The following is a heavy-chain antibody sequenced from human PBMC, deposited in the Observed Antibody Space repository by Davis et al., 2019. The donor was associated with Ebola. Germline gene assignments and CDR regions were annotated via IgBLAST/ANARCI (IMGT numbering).Heavy chain of an antibody. CDR3: AKGGRILVTTRDYFDY. Sequence: GESLKISCAASGFTFSDYYMSWIRQAPGKGLEWVSYISSSSSYTNYADSVKGRFTISRDNAKNSLYLQMNSLRAEDTALYYCAKGGRILVTTRDYFDYWGQGTLVTVSS. CDR1: GFTFSDYY. V-gene: IGHV3-11*05. CDR2: ISSSSSYT. J-gene: IGHJ4*02. D-gene: IGHD4-17*01.